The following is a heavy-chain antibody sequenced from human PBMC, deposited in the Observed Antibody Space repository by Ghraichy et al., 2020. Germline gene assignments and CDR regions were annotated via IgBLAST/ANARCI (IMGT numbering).Heavy chain of an antibody. V-gene: IGHV4-34*01. CDR2: INHSGST. D-gene: IGHD1-26*01. CDR3: ARAGWSEVWPYRGWFDP. J-gene: IGHJ5*02. Sequence: SETLSLTCAVYGGSFSGYYWSWIRQPPGKGLEWVGEINHSGSTNYNPSLKSRVTISADTSKNQFSLELSSVTAADTAVYYCARAGWSEVWPYRGWFDPWGQGTLVIVSS. CDR1: GGSFSGYY.